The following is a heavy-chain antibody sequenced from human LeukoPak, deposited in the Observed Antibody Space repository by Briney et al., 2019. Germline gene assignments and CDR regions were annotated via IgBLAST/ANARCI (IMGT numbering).Heavy chain of an antibody. CDR2: INHSGST. V-gene: IGHV4-34*01. CDR3: ARADPPITMVRGVMRSGWFDP. Sequence: SETLSLTCAVYGGSFSGYYWSWIRQPPGKGLEWMGEINHSGSTNYNPSLKSRVTISVDTSKNQFSLKLSSVTAADTAVYYCARADPPITMVRGVMRSGWFDPWGQGTLVTVSS. CDR1: GGSFSGYY. J-gene: IGHJ5*02. D-gene: IGHD3-10*01.